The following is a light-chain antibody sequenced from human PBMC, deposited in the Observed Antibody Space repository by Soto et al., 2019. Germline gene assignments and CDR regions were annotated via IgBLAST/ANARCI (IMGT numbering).Light chain of an antibody. CDR1: DNIAPW. V-gene: IGKV1-5*03. Sequence: DIQMTQSPSTLSASVGDRVAITCRASDNIAPWVAWYQQKPGKAPKLLIYKAANLADEVPSRFAGIGYGTDFTLTITRLQPDDFATDYGQHFNSFSRTFGQGTKVDIK. J-gene: IGKJ1*01. CDR2: KAA. CDR3: QHFNSFSRT.